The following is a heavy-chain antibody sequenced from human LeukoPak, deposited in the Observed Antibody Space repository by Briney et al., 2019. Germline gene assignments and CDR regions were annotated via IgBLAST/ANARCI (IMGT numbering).Heavy chain of an antibody. J-gene: IGHJ4*02. Sequence: ASVKVSCKASGYTFTSYYMHWVRQAPGQGLEWMGIINPSGGSTSYAQKFQGRVTMTRDTSTSTVYMELSSLRSGDTAVYYCARDREGELSVDYWGQGTLVTVSS. CDR1: GYTFTSYY. CDR3: ARDREGELSVDY. V-gene: IGHV1-46*01. CDR2: INPSGGST. D-gene: IGHD3-16*02.